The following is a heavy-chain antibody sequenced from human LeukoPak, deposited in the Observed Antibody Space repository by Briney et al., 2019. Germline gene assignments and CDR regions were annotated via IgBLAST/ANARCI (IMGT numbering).Heavy chain of an antibody. D-gene: IGHD2-21*01. CDR1: GFSVSDKH. V-gene: IGHV3-53*01. J-gene: IGHJ4*02. CDR3: VMAPPGD. Sequence: GGSLRLSCAVSGFSVSDKHMDWVRQAPGKGLKWASVINSGGDTNYADSVKGRFTISRDISKNTVFLQMDNLSSDDTAVYYCVMAPPGDWGLGTLVTVSS. CDR2: INSGGDT.